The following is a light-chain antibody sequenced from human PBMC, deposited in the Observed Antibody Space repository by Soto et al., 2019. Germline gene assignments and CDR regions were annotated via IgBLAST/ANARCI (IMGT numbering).Light chain of an antibody. Sequence: EIVLTQSPATLSLSPVERASLSCSASQSVSSSYLAWYQQKPGQAPRLLIYDASTRATGIPARFSGSGSGTEFTLTISSLQSEDFAVYYCQQSNNWPWTFGQGTKVDIK. CDR2: DAS. CDR1: QSVSSSY. V-gene: IGKV3-15*01. CDR3: QQSNNWPWT. J-gene: IGKJ1*01.